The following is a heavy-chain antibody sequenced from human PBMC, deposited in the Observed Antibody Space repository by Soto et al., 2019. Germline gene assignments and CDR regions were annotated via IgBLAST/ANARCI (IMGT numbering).Heavy chain of an antibody. D-gene: IGHD3-9*01. CDR3: ARAPFDILTGYLYNWFDP. CDR2: IYYSGST. V-gene: IGHV4-59*01. Sequence: ASETLSLPCTVSGGSISRYHWSWIRQPPGKGLEWIGYIYYSGSTNYNPSLKSRVTISVDTSKNQFSLKLSSVTAADTAVYYCARAPFDILTGYLYNWFDPWGQGTLVTVSS. J-gene: IGHJ5*02. CDR1: GGSISRYH.